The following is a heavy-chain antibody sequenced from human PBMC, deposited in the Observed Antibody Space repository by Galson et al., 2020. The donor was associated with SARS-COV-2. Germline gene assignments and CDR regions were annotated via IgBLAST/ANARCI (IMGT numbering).Heavy chain of an antibody. Sequence: SCAASGFTASNNYMGWVRQAPGKGLEWVSVIYSGGYTYYADSVKGRFTISRDNAKNTVFLQMNSLRAEDTAVYYCARGPGTDAFDIWGQGTMVTVSS. V-gene: IGHV3-53*01. J-gene: IGHJ3*02. CDR2: IYSGGYT. CDR3: ARGPGTDAFDI. D-gene: IGHD3-10*01. CDR1: GFTASNNY.